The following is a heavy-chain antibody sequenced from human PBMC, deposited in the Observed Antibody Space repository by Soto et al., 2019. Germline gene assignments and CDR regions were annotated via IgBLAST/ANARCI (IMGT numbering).Heavy chain of an antibody. V-gene: IGHV4-30-4*01. CDR3: VRDQYSGYDFAL. CDR1: GASIAGGSYY. D-gene: IGHD5-12*01. CDR2: IPSRGRP. Sequence: SETLSLTCSVSGASIAGGSYYWSWVRQPPGRGPEWIGYIPSRGRPFYNPSLTSRGTISADSSKNQLSLQLTSVTAADTAVYYCVRDQYSGYDFALWGQGNLVTVS. J-gene: IGHJ5*02.